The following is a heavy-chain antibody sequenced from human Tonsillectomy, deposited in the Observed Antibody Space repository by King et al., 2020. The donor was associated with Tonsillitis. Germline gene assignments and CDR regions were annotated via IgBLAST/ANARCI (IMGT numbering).Heavy chain of an antibody. J-gene: IGHJ4*02. D-gene: IGHD7-27*01. CDR1: GFTYSSDW. CDR2: IKPDGSQK. Sequence: DVQLVESGGGLIQPGGSLRLACEASGFTYSSDWMGWARQAPGKGLGWVARIKPDGSQKYYVDSVKGRFTISRDNAKNSLYLEMNYLRAEDTAVYYCARGRNWALDYWGQGTLVTVSS. V-gene: IGHV3-7*01. CDR3: ARGRNWALDY.